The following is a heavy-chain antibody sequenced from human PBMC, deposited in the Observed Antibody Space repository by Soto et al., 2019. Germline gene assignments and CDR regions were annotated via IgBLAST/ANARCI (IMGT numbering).Heavy chain of an antibody. CDR3: ARFWATTVTTLFPYYYYGMDV. J-gene: IGHJ6*02. V-gene: IGHV1-18*04. D-gene: IGHD4-17*01. Sequence: QVQLVQSGAEVKKPEASVKVSCKASGYTFTSYGISWVRQAPGQGLEWMGWISAYNGNTNYAQKLQGRVTMTTDTSTSTAYMELRSLRSDDTAVYYCARFWATTVTTLFPYYYYGMDVWGQGTTVTVSS. CDR2: ISAYNGNT. CDR1: GYTFTSYG.